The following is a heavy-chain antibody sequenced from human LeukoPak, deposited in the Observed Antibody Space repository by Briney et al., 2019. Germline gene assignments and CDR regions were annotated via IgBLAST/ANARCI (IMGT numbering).Heavy chain of an antibody. V-gene: IGHV3-48*03. CDR1: GFTFSSYE. J-gene: IGHJ4*02. CDR2: ISSSGSTI. Sequence: GGSLRLSCAASGFTFSSYEMNWVRQAPGKGLEWVSYISSSGSTIYYADSVKGRFTISRDNAKNSLYLQMNSLRAEDTAVYYCAKWGTGNSYFDYWGQGTLVTVSS. CDR3: AKWGTGNSYFDY. D-gene: IGHD4-23*01.